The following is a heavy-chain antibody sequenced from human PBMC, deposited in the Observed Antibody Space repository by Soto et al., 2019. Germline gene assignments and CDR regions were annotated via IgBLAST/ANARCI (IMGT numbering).Heavy chain of an antibody. CDR1: GFTFNTHG. CDR2: NSALNGKT. D-gene: IGHD1-26*01. CDR3: AAATSIALGFRY. J-gene: IGHJ4*02. Sequence: QGYLVQSGAEVKRPGAPVRVSCKTSGFTFNTHGFSWVRQAPGQGLEWMGWNSALNGKTFYAHNFQDRVIMTTDTSSSTAYMELRGLKSDDTAVYYCAAATSIALGFRYLGQGTLVTVSS. V-gene: IGHV1-18*01.